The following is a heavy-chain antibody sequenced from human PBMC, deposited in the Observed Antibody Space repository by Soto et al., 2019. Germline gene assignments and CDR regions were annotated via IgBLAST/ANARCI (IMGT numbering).Heavy chain of an antibody. J-gene: IGHJ4*02. CDR1: GGSISSSSYY. CDR2: FYYIGST. D-gene: IGHD6-13*01. Sequence: SETLSLTCTVSGGSISSSSYYWGWIRQPPGKWFECFGIFYYIGSTYYNPSLKSRVTISVDTSKNQFSLKLSSVTAADTAVYYCARERSSSWYGGSYYFDYWGQGTLVTVSS. CDR3: ARERSSSWYGGSYYFDY. V-gene: IGHV4-39*02.